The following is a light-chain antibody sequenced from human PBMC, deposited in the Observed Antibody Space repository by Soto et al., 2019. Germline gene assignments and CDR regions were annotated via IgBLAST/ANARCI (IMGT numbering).Light chain of an antibody. CDR1: QSVDSK. CDR3: QQYYVWNT. CDR2: DAS. V-gene: IGKV3D-15*01. J-gene: IGKJ4*01. Sequence: EIVMTQSPATLSVSPGERAIFSCRASQSVDSKLAWYQQKLGQAPRLLIYDASTRATGIPARFSGSGSGTEFTLTISSLQSEDFAIYYCQQYYVWNTFGGGTKVEIQ.